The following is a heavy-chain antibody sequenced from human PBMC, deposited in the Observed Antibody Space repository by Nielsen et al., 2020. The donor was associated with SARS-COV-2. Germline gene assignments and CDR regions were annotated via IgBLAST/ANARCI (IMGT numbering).Heavy chain of an antibody. CDR2: IIPILGIA. CDR1: GGTSSSYA. D-gene: IGHD2-2*01. V-gene: IGHV1-69*04. J-gene: IGHJ6*02. CDR3: ARDRSITSRHYSYFYFMDV. Sequence: SVKVSCKASGGTSSSYAISWVRQAPGQGLEWMGRIIPILGIANYAQKFQGRVTVTRDTSASTAYMELSSLRSEDTAVYYCARDRSITSRHYSYFYFMDVWGQGTTVTVSS.